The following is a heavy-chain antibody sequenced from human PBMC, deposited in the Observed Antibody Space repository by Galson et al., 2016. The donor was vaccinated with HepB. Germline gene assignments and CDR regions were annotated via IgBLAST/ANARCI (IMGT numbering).Heavy chain of an antibody. J-gene: IGHJ4*02. CDR1: GYTFTSYA. D-gene: IGHD3-3*01. V-gene: IGHV1-3*01. CDR3: ARAGTLRSGYWYYFDY. CDR2: INAGNGNT. Sequence: KVSCKASGYTFTSYAMHWVRQAPGQRLEWMGWINAGNGNTKNSQKFQGRVTITRDTSASTAYMELSSLRSEDTAVYYCARAGTLRSGYWYYFDYWGQGTLVTVSS.